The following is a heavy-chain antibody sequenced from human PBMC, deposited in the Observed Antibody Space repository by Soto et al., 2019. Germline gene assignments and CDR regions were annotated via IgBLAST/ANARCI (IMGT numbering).Heavy chain of an antibody. CDR2: ISSSSSYI. D-gene: IGHD4-17*01. CDR3: ARVLGVRDYGDYEGIDY. Sequence: EVQLVESGGGLVKPGGSLRLSCASSGFTFSSYSMNWVRQAPGKGLEWVSSISSSSSYIYYADSVKGRFTISRDNAKNSLYLQMNSLRAEDTAVYYSARVLGVRDYGDYEGIDYWGQGTLVTVSS. CDR1: GFTFSSYS. J-gene: IGHJ4*02. V-gene: IGHV3-21*01.